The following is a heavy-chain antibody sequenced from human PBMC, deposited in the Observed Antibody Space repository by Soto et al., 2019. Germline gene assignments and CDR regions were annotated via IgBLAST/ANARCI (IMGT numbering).Heavy chain of an antibody. CDR3: AKGVVVATTYFQH. V-gene: IGHV3-13*01. J-gene: IGHJ1*01. D-gene: IGHD2-15*01. Sequence: PGGSLRLSCAASGFTFSRFDMHWVRQATGKGLEWVSTIATAGDTYYPGSVKGRFTISRENAKDSLYLQMDSLRAGDTAVYYCAKGVVVATTYFQHWGQGTLVTVSS. CDR1: GFTFSRFD. CDR2: IATAGDT.